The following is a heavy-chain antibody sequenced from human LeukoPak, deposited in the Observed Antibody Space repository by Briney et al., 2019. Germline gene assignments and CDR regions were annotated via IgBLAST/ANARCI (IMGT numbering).Heavy chain of an antibody. CDR3: ARDWSHGLDY. CDR2: MSSSGSTI. V-gene: IGHV3-48*03. CDR1: GFTFSSYA. Sequence: PGGSLRLSCAASGFTFSSYAMSWVRQAPGKGLEWVSYMSSSGSTIYYADSVKGRFTISRDNAKNSLYLQMNSLRAEDTAVYYCARDWSHGLDYWGQGTLVTVSS. J-gene: IGHJ4*02.